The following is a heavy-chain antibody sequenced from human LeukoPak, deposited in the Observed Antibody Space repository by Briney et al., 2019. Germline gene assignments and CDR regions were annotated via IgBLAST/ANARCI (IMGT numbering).Heavy chain of an antibody. CDR3: ARSGSGSVIHKPFDY. V-gene: IGHV4-34*01. D-gene: IGHD3-10*01. CDR2: INHSGST. Sequence: GSLRLSCAASGFTFSSYGMTWVRQPPGKGLEWIGEINHSGSTNYNPSLKSRVTISVDTSKNQFSLKLSSVTAADTAVYYCARSGSGSVIHKPFDYWGQGTLVTVSS. J-gene: IGHJ4*02. CDR1: GFTFSSYG.